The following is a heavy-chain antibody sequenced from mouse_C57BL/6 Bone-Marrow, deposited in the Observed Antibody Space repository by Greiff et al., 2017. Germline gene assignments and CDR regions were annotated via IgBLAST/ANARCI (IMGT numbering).Heavy chain of an antibody. D-gene: IGHD3-1*01. CDR1: GYAFSSSW. CDR2: IYPGDGDT. CDR3: ARLLGIYFDY. V-gene: IGHV1-82*01. J-gene: IGHJ2*01. Sequence: QVQLKESGPELVKPGASVKISCKASGYAFSSSWMNWVKQRPGKGLEWIGRIYPGDGDTNYNGKFKGKATLTADKSSSTAYMQLSSLTSEDSAVYFCARLLGIYFDYWGQGTTLTVSS.